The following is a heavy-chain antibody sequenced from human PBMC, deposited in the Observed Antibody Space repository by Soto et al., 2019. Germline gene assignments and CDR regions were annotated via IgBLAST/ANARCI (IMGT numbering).Heavy chain of an antibody. D-gene: IGHD2-15*01. CDR2: TYYRSKWYN. V-gene: IGHV6-1*01. Sequence: QVQLQQSGPGLVKPSQTLSLTCAISGDSVSSNSAAWNWIRQSPSRGLEWLGRTYYRSKWYNDYPVSLKSRITIHPDTSTNQFSLQLNSVAPEDTAVYYCARGAYCSGGSCYWWFDPWGQGTLVTVSS. CDR1: GDSVSSNSAA. J-gene: IGHJ5*02. CDR3: ARGAYCSGGSCYWWFDP.